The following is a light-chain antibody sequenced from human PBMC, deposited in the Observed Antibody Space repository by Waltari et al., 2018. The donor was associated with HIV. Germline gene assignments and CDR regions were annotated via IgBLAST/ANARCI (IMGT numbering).Light chain of an antibody. CDR3: QQYYSTPRT. CDR2: WAS. CDR1: QSVLYSSNNKNY. Sequence: IVMTQSPASLAVSLGERAPNTLKFRQSVLYSSNNKNYLAWYQQKPGQPPKLLIYWASTRESGVPDRFSGSGSGTDFTLTISSLQAEDVALYYCQQYYSTPRTFGQGTKVEVK. V-gene: IGKV4-1*01. J-gene: IGKJ1*01.